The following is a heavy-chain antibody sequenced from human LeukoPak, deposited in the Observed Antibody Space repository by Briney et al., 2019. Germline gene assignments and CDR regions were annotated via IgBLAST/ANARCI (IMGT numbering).Heavy chain of an antibody. J-gene: IGHJ5*02. Sequence: SQTLSLTXTVSGGSTSSGDYYWSWISQPPGKGLQWIGYIYYSGSTYYNPSLKSRVTISVDTSKNQFSLKLSSVTAADTAVYYCARAGDIVVVPALNWFDPWGQGTLVTVSS. CDR2: IYYSGST. D-gene: IGHD2-2*01. V-gene: IGHV4-30-4*08. CDR3: ARAGDIVVVPALNWFDP. CDR1: GGSTSSGDYY.